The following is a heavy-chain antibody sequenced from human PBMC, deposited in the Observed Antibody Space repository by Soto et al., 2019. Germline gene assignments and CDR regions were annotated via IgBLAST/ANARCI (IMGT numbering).Heavy chain of an antibody. CDR3: AKELVAVAGTDY. D-gene: IGHD6-19*01. V-gene: IGHV3-23*01. CDR1: GFSFSNYA. Sequence: PGGSLRLSCEASGFSFSNYAMTWVRQAPGRGLEWVSTISGSAVTTYYADSVKGRFTISRDNPKNTLFLKMNSLRVDDTAVYYCAKELVAVAGTDYWGQETLIPASP. J-gene: IGHJ4*02. CDR2: ISGSAVTT.